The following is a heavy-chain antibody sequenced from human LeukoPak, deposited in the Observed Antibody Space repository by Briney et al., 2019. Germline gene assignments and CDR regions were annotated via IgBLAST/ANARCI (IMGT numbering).Heavy chain of an antibody. Sequence: HPGGSLRLSCAASGFTFSTYWMSWVRQAPGKGLEWVANIKQDGSEKYYVDSVKGRFTISRDNAKNSLYLQMNSLRAEDTAVYYCARPPGYCSSTSCSLFDYWGQGTLVTVSS. CDR2: IKQDGSEK. V-gene: IGHV3-7*01. J-gene: IGHJ4*02. CDR3: ARPPGYCSSTSCSLFDY. D-gene: IGHD2-2*03. CDR1: GFTFSTYW.